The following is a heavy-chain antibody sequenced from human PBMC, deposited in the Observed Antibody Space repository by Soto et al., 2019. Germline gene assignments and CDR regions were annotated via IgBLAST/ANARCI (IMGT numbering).Heavy chain of an antibody. V-gene: IGHV4-30-2*01. CDR3: ARGSSSYYDYGMDV. J-gene: IGHJ6*02. CDR2: IYDSGST. Sequence: PSETLSLTCAVSGDSISRGGYSWTWIRQPPGKAREGIGNIYDSGSTSYNPSLKSRLTMSVDRSKNQFSLKLTYVSGADTAVYFCARGSSSYYDYGMDVWGQGTPVTVSS. D-gene: IGHD6-6*01. CDR1: GDSISRGGYS.